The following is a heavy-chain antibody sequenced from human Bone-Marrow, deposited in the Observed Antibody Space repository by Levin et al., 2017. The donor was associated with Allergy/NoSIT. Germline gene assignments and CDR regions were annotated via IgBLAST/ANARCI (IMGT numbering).Heavy chain of an antibody. CDR1: GFTFDDYA. J-gene: IGHJ4*02. CDR2: ISWNSGSI. D-gene: IGHD6-19*01. Sequence: GGSLRLSCAASGFTFDDYAMHWVRQAPGKGLEWVSGISWNSGSIGYADSVKGRFTISRDNAKNSLYLQMNSLRAEDTALYYCAKDNAPVAGTEFDYWGQGTLVTVSS. CDR3: AKDNAPVAGTEFDY. V-gene: IGHV3-9*01.